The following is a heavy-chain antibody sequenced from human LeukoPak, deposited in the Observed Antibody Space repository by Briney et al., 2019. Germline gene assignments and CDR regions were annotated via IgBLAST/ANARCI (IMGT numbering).Heavy chain of an antibody. CDR2: IKQDGSEK. V-gene: IGHV3-7*04. J-gene: IGHJ3*02. CDR1: GFTFSSYA. D-gene: IGHD2-21*02. Sequence: GGSLRLSCAASGFTFSSYAMHWVRQAPGKGLEWVANIKQDGSEKYYVDSVKGRFTISRDNAKNSLYLQMNRLRAEDTAVYYCAGAYCGGDCYGDAFDIWGQGTMVTVSS. CDR3: AGAYCGGDCYGDAFDI.